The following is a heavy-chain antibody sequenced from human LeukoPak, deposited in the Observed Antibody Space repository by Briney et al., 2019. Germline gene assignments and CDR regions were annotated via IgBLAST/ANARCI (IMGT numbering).Heavy chain of an antibody. Sequence: GGSLRLSSAASGFTFSTYGMHWVRQAPGKGLEWVSVIWNDGSNKYYADSVKGRFAISRDNFMNTLYLRMNSLRVEDTAVYYCARAVGPFDYWGQGTLVTVSS. CDR1: GFTFSTYG. J-gene: IGHJ4*02. V-gene: IGHV3-33*01. CDR3: ARAVGPFDY. D-gene: IGHD2-15*01. CDR2: IWNDGSNK.